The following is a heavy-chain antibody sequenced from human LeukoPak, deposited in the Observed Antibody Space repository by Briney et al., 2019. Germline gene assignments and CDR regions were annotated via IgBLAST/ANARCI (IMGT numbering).Heavy chain of an antibody. D-gene: IGHD6-19*01. CDR1: GYSFTGFY. J-gene: IGHJ6*02. V-gene: IGHV1-2*02. Sequence: ASVKVSCKASGYSFTGFYMHWMRQAPGQGLEWMGWIHPNGGGTKYAQKFQGRVTMTRDTSINTAYMELGSLTSDDTAVYYCATLRDSSAHFYYYGGMDVWGQGTTVAVSS. CDR3: ATLRDSSAHFYYYGGMDV. CDR2: IHPNGGGT.